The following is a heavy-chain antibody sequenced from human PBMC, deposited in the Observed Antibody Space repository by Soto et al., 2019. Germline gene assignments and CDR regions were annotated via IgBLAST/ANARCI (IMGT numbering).Heavy chain of an antibody. V-gene: IGHV1-18*04. CDR1: GYTFTSYG. CDR2: ISAYNGNT. D-gene: IGHD6-19*01. J-gene: IGHJ5*02. Sequence: QVQLVQSGAEVKKPGASVKVSCRASGYTFTSYGISWVRQAPGQGLEWVGWISAYNGNTNYAQKLQGRVNLATDTSTSTAYMELRTMRSDDTSVYYCARDEGIAVAGTSASWGQATLVTVSS. CDR3: ARDEGIAVAGTSAS.